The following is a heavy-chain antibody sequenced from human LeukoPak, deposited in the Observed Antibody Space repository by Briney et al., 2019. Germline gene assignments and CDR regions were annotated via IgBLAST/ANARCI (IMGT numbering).Heavy chain of an antibody. CDR3: ARDDSGFGELSTGWGNDY. V-gene: IGHV3-21*01. CDR1: GFTFSSYS. J-gene: IGHJ4*02. CDR2: ISSSSIYI. Sequence: GRSLRLSCAASGFTFSSYSMNWVRQAPGKGLEWVSSISSSSIYIYYADSVKGRFTISRDNAKNSLYLQMNSLRAEDTAVYYCARDDSGFGELSTGWGNDYWGQGTLVTVSS. D-gene: IGHD3-10*01.